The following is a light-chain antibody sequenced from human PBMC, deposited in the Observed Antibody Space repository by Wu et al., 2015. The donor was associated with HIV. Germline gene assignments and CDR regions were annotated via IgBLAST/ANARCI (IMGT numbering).Light chain of an antibody. CDR1: QSVSSND. J-gene: IGKJ1*01. CDR2: AAS. V-gene: IGKV3-20*01. Sequence: EIVLTQSPATLSLSPGERATLSCRASQSVSSNDLAWYQQKPGQAPRLLIYAASSRATGIPDRFSGSGSGTDFTLTISRLEPEDFAVYFCQQYDASLAWTFGQGTKVEIK. CDR3: QQYDASLAWT.